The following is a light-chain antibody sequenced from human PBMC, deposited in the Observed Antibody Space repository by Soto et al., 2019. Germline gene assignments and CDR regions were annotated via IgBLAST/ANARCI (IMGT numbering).Light chain of an antibody. V-gene: IGLV8-61*01. J-gene: IGLJ2*01. Sequence: QVVVTQEPSFSVSPGGTVTLTCGLSSGSVSTSYYPSWYQQTPGQAPRTLIYSTNTRSSGVPDRFSGSILGNKAALTITGAQADDESDYYCVLYMGSGAVVFGGGTKLTVL. CDR2: STN. CDR3: VLYMGSGAVV. CDR1: SGSVSTSYY.